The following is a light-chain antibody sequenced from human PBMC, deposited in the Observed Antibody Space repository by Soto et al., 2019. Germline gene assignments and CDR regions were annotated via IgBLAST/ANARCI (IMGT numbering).Light chain of an antibody. V-gene: IGKV3-15*01. CDR1: QNVLSD. Sequence: EILLTQSPATLSVSPGETATLSCRASQNVLSDLAWYQQKPGQAPRLLVYGATTRATDPPAKFRGSGSGTEFSLTISSLQSEEFATYYCQQYRSWPRTFGQGAKVEI. CDR3: QQYRSWPRT. CDR2: GAT. J-gene: IGKJ1*01.